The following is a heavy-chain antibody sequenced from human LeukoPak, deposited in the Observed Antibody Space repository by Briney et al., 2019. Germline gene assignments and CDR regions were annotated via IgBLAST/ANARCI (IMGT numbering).Heavy chain of an antibody. CDR2: IYYSGST. J-gene: IGHJ4*02. CDR3: ARSGIAAAGFDY. V-gene: IGHV4-59*06. CDR1: GGSISSYY. D-gene: IGHD6-13*01. Sequence: SETLSLTCTVSGGSISSYYWSWIRQHPGKGLEWIGCIYYSGSTYYNPSLKIRVTISVDTSKNQFSLKLSSVTAADTAVYYCARSGIAAAGFDYWGQGTLVTVSS.